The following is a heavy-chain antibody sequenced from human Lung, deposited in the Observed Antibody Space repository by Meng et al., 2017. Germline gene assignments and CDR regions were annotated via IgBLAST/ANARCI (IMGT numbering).Heavy chain of an antibody. Sequence: QVRLQEGGVGLLKASETLSLTCVVSGGSFSEYYWSWIRQPPGKGLEWIGEINHSGSTNYNPSLESRATISVDTSQNNLSLKLSSVTAADSAVYYCARGPTTMAHDFDYWGQGTLVTVSS. V-gene: IGHV4-34*01. CDR2: INHSGST. D-gene: IGHD4-11*01. CDR3: ARGPTTMAHDFDY. J-gene: IGHJ4*02. CDR1: GGSFSEYY.